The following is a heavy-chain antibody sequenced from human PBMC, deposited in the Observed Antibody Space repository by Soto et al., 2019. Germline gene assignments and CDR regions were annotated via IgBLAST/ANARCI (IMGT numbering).Heavy chain of an antibody. D-gene: IGHD6-13*01. J-gene: IGHJ4*02. CDR3: ARAPHAYDSSRHFDY. Sequence: QVQLQESGPGLVKPSQTLSLTCTVSGGSISSGGYYWSWIRQHPGKGLEWIGYIYYSGSTYYNPSLMSRVTVSVDTSKNPFSLKLSSVTAADTAVYYCARAPHAYDSSRHFDYWGQGTLVTVSS. CDR2: IYYSGST. CDR1: GGSISSGGYY. V-gene: IGHV4-31*03.